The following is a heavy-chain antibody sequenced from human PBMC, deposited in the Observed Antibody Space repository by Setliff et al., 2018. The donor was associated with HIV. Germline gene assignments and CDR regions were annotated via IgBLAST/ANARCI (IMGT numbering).Heavy chain of an antibody. Sequence: PSETLSLTCAVSGGSISSSNWWSWVRQPPGKGLEWIGEIYYSGSTNYNPSLKSRVTISVDKSKNQFSLKLSSVTAADTAVYYCARHKWSGSYLNWFDPWGQGTLVTVSS. D-gene: IGHD1-26*01. V-gene: IGHV4-4*02. CDR2: IYYSGST. CDR1: GGSISSSNW. J-gene: IGHJ5*02. CDR3: ARHKWSGSYLNWFDP.